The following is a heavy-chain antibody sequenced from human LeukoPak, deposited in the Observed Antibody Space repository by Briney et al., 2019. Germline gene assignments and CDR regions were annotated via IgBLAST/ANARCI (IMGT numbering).Heavy chain of an antibody. CDR3: ARDHHNLQQLGSFDY. V-gene: IGHV3-21*01. D-gene: IGHD4-11*01. CDR1: GFTFSSYS. J-gene: IGHJ4*02. Sequence: GGSLRLSCAASGFTFSSYSMNWVRQATGKGLEWVSSISSSSSYIYYADSVKGRFTISRDNAKNSLYLQMNSLRAEDTAVYYCARDHHNLQQLGSFDYWGQGTLVTVSS. CDR2: ISSSSSYI.